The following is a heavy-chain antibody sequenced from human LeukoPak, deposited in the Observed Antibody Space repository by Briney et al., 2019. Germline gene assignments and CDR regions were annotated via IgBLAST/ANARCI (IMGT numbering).Heavy chain of an antibody. V-gene: IGHV4-59*01. J-gene: IGHJ4*02. Sequence: SETLSLTCTVSGGSISSYYWSWIRQPPGKGLEWIGYINYSGSTNYSLKGRVTMSVDTSTNQFSLKLSSVTAADTAVYYCARGQQVFDYWGQGTLVTVSS. CDR3: ARGQQVFDY. CDR2: INYSGST. CDR1: GGSISSYY.